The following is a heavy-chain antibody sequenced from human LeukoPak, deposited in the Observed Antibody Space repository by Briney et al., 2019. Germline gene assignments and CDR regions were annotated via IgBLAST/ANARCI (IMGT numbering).Heavy chain of an antibody. D-gene: IGHD6-13*01. CDR1: GFTFSSYA. V-gene: IGHV3-64*01. Sequence: GGSLRLSCAASGFTFSSYAMHWVRQAPGKGLEYVSAISSNGGSTYYANSVKGRFTISRDNSKNTLYLQMGSLRAEDMAVYYCARAGQGGSWEFDYWGQGTLVTVSS. CDR3: ARAGQGGSWEFDY. J-gene: IGHJ4*02. CDR2: ISSNGGST.